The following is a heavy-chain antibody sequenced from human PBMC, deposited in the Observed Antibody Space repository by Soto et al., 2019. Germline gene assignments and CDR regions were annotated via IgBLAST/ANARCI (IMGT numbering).Heavy chain of an antibody. CDR3: ARNDEGGSRL. Sequence: EVQLVESGGGLVKHGGSLRLSCVASGFTFTSYSMNWVRQAPGKGLEWVSSISDGSDYIVYADSMKGRFTISRDNAKNSLYLEMNSLRAEDTAVYFCARNDEGGSRLWGQGTLVTVSS. CDR2: ISDGSDYI. J-gene: IGHJ4*02. V-gene: IGHV3-21*01. CDR1: GFTFTSYS. D-gene: IGHD2-2*01.